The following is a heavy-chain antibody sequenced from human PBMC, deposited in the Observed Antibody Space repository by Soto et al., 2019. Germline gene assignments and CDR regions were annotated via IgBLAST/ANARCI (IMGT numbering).Heavy chain of an antibody. Sequence: GGSLRLSCAASGFTFSSYGMYWVRQAPGKGLEWVAVISYDGSNKYYADSVKGRLTISRDNSKNTLYLQMNSLRAEDTAVYYCAKDGSEGSRYSGYVDYYYGMDVWGQGTTVTVSS. CDR1: GFTFSSYG. J-gene: IGHJ6*02. CDR2: ISYDGSNK. CDR3: AKDGSEGSRYSGYVDYYYGMDV. D-gene: IGHD5-12*01. V-gene: IGHV3-30*18.